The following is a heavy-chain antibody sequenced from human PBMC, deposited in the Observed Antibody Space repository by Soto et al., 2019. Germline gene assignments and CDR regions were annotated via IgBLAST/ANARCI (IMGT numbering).Heavy chain of an antibody. D-gene: IGHD3-9*01. V-gene: IGHV4-39*01. Sequence: QLQLQESGPGLVKPSETLSLTCTVSGGSISSSSYYWGWIRQPPGKGLEWIGSIYYSGSTYYNPSLKSRVTISVDTSKNQFSLKLSSVTAADTAVYYCATLLGDILTGTLDYYYYGMDVWGQGTTVTVSS. CDR1: GGSISSSSYY. CDR3: ATLLGDILTGTLDYYYYGMDV. J-gene: IGHJ6*02. CDR2: IYYSGST.